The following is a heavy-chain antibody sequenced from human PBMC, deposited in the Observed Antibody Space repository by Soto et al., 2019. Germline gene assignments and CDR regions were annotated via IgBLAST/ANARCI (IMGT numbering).Heavy chain of an antibody. CDR1: GYTLTELS. D-gene: IGHD3-10*01. CDR3: ARRISSFDYGHFDY. CDR2: FDPEDGET. J-gene: IGHJ4*02. Sequence: ASVKVSCKVSGYTLTELSMHWVRQAPGKGLEWMGGFDPEDGETIYAQKFQGRVTMTEDTSTDTAYMELSSLRSEDTAMYYCARRISSFDYGHFDYWGQGTLVTVSS. V-gene: IGHV1-24*01.